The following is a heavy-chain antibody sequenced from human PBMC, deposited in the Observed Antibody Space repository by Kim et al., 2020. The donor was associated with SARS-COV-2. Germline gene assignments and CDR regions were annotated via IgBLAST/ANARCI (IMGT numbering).Heavy chain of an antibody. J-gene: IGHJ5*02. V-gene: IGHV3-30*18. D-gene: IGHD4-17*01. Sequence: GGSLRLSCAASGFTFSSYGMHWVRQAPGKGLEWVAVISYDGSNKYYADSVKGRFTISRDNSKNTLYLQMNSLRAEDTAVYYCAKDIDYGDYVPWFDPWGQGTLVTVSS. CDR2: ISYDGSNK. CDR3: AKDIDYGDYVPWFDP. CDR1: GFTFSSYG.